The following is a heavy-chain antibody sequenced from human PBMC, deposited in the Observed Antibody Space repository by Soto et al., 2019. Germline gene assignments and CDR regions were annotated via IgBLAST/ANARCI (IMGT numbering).Heavy chain of an antibody. D-gene: IGHD5-12*01. J-gene: IGHJ6*02. CDR3: ARDPGIGATIRFYGMDV. V-gene: IGHV1-69*13. CDR2: IIPIFGTA. Sequence: SVKVSCKASGGTFSSYAISWVRQAPGQGLEWMGGIIPIFGTANYAQKFQGRVTITADESTSTAYMELSSLRSEDTAVYCCARDPGIGATIRFYGMDVWGQGTTVTVSS. CDR1: GGTFSSYA.